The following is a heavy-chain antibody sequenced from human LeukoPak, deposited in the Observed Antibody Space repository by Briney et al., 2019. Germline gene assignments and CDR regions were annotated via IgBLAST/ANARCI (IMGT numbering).Heavy chain of an antibody. CDR1: GFTFSSYG. D-gene: IGHD2-2*01. Sequence: RRSLRLSCAASGFTFSSYGMHWVRQAPGKGLEWVAVIWYDGSNKYYADSVKGRFTISRDNSKNTLYLQMNSLRAEDTAVYYCARDSQRVGYCSSTSCYLWFDPWGQGTLVTVSS. J-gene: IGHJ5*02. CDR3: ARDSQRVGYCSSTSCYLWFDP. CDR2: IWYDGSNK. V-gene: IGHV3-33*01.